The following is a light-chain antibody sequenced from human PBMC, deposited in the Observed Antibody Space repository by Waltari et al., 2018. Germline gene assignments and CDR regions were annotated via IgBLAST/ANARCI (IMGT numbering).Light chain of an antibody. CDR2: LGS. V-gene: IGKV2-28*01. CDR1: QSLRHSNGYTY. Sequence: DIVMTQSPLSLPVTPGEPASISCRSSQSLRHSNGYTYLDWYLQKPGQSPQLLIYLGSNRASGVPDRFSGSGSGTDFTLKISRVEAEDVGVYYCMQALQTPRTFGQGTKVEMK. J-gene: IGKJ1*01. CDR3: MQALQTPRT.